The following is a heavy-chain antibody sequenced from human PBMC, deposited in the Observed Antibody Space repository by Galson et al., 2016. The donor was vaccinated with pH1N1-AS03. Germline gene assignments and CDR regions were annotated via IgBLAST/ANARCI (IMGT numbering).Heavy chain of an antibody. CDR3: ARIWTKHCYSSTVC. CDR1: GFSLSSSGMC. D-gene: IGHD2-21*02. V-gene: IGHV2-70*11. J-gene: IGHJ4*02. CDR2: IEWNDDR. Sequence: PALVKPPQPLTLTCAFSGFSLSSSGMCVNWIRQPPGKALEWLARIEWNDDRYYTTALKTRLTISKETSKNQVVLTMTNIDSVDTATYDCARIWTKHCYSSTVCWGQGTLVTVSS.